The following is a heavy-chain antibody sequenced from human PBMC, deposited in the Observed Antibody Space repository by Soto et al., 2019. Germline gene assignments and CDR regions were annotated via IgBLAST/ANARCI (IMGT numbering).Heavy chain of an antibody. D-gene: IGHD2-2*01. J-gene: IGHJ4*02. CDR1: GGPLSSGDYY. CDR2: IYYSGRT. Sequence: QVQLQESGPGLVKPSQTLSLTCTVSGGPLSSGDYYWSWIRQPPGKGREWIGYIYYSGRTYSNPSLKSRVTISVDTSKNQLSLKLSSVTAADTAVYYWAREDCSSTSCYWYYWGQGTLVTVSS. V-gene: IGHV4-30-4*01. CDR3: AREDCSSTSCYWYY.